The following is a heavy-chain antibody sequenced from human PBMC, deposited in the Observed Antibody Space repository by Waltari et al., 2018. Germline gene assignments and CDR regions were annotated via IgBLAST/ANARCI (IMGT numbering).Heavy chain of an antibody. D-gene: IGHD6-13*01. CDR2: IRSKANSYAT. J-gene: IGHJ4*02. V-gene: IGHV3-73*02. CDR1: GFTFSGPA. CDR3: TPTGYSSSWYDY. Sequence: EVQLVESGGGLVQPGGSLKLSCAASGFTFSGPAMHWVRQASGKGLEWVGRIRSKANSYATAYAASVKGRFTISRDDSKNTAYLQMNSLKTEDTAVYYCTPTGYSSSWYDYWGQGTLVTVSS.